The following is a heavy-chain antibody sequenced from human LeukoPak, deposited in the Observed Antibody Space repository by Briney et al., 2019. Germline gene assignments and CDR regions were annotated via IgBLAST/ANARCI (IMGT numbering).Heavy chain of an antibody. CDR2: IRYDGSNK. Sequence: PGGSLRLSCAASGFTFSSYGMHWVRQAPGKGLEWVAFIRYDGSNKYYADSVKGRFTISRDNSQNTLYLQMNSLRAEDTAVYYCARRAGGYSHPYDYWGQGTLVTVSS. J-gene: IGHJ4*02. V-gene: IGHV3-30*02. D-gene: IGHD4-23*01. CDR3: ARRAGGYSHPYDY. CDR1: GFTFSSYG.